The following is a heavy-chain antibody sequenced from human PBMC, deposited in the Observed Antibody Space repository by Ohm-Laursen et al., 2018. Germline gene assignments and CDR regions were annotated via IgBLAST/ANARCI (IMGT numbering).Heavy chain of an antibody. CDR1: GFTFSTYT. V-gene: IGHV3-21*01. CDR3: ARIPYSYYDSSGPLYVDY. D-gene: IGHD3-22*01. CDR2: ISSSSSYI. J-gene: IGHJ4*02. Sequence: SLSLSCAASGFTFSTYTMNWVRQAPGKGLEWVSSISSSSSYIYYADSVKGRFTISRDNAKNSLYLQMNSLRAEDTAVYYCARIPYSYYDSSGPLYVDYWGQGTLVTVSS.